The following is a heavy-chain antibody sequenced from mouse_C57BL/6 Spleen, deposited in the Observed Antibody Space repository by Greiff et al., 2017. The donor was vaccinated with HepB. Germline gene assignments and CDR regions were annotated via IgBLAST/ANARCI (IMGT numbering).Heavy chain of an antibody. CDR2: INPNNGGT. D-gene: IGHD1-1*01. CDR3: ARKDYYGSYFDY. CDR1: GYTFTDYN. V-gene: IGHV1-22*01. Sequence: VQLQQSGPELVKPGASVKMSCKASGYTFTDYNMHWVKQSHGKSLEWIGYINPNNGGTSYNQKFKGKATLTVNKSSSTAYMELRSLTSEDSAVYYCARKDYYGSYFDYWGQGTTLTVSS. J-gene: IGHJ2*01.